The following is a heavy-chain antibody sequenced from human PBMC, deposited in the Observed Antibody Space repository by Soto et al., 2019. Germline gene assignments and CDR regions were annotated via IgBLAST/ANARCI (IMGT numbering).Heavy chain of an antibody. CDR2: IWYDGSNK. CDR3: ARVHRIDYYDSSGYPSDY. J-gene: IGHJ4*02. CDR1: GFTFSSYG. D-gene: IGHD3-22*01. V-gene: IGHV3-33*01. Sequence: GGSLRLSCAASGFTFSSYGMHWVRQAPGKGLEWVAVIWYDGSNKYYADSVKGRFTISRDNSKNTLYLQMNSLRAEDTAVYYCARVHRIDYYDSSGYPSDYWGQGTLVTVSS.